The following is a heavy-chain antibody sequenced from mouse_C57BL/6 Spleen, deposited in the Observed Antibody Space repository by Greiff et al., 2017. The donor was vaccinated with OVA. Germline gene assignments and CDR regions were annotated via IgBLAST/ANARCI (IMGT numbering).Heavy chain of an antibody. J-gene: IGHJ3*01. D-gene: IGHD1-1*01. Sequence: VQLQQSGAELARPGASVKMSCKASGYTFTSYTMHWVKQRPGQGLEWIGYINPSSGYTKYNQKFKDKATLTADKSSSTAYMQLRSLPSEDSAVYDGARRASDYGSRAWFAYWGKGTLVTVSA. CDR3: ARRASDYGSRAWFAY. V-gene: IGHV1-4*01. CDR1: GYTFTSYT. CDR2: INPSSGYT.